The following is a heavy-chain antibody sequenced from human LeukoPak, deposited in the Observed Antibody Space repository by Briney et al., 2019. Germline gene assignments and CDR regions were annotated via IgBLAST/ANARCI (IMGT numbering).Heavy chain of an antibody. CDR1: GYSFTSYW. CDR3: ARHFGDSSS. Sequence: GESLKISCKGSGYSFTSYWISWVRQMPGKGREWMGRIDPSDSYTNYSPSFQGHVSISADKSISTAYLQWSSLKASDTAMYYFARHFGDSSSWGQGTLVTVSS. V-gene: IGHV5-10-1*01. CDR2: IDPSDSYT. D-gene: IGHD6-13*01. J-gene: IGHJ4*02.